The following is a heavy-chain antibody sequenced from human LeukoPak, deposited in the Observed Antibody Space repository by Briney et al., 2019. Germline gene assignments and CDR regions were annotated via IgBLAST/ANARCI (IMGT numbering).Heavy chain of an antibody. V-gene: IGHV3-30*04. CDR1: GFTFSNYA. J-gene: IGHJ4*02. CDR3: ARAVPSRQAIDY. CDR2: VSFHGTDK. Sequence: GGSLRLSCAASGFTFSNYAMHWVRQAPGKGLDWVAVVSFHGTDKFYADSVKGRFTISRDNSKNTLYLQMNSLIPEDTAVYCCARAVPSRQAIDYWGQGTLVTVSS.